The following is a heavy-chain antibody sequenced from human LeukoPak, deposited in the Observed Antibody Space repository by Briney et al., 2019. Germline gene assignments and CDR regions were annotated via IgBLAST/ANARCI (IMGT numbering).Heavy chain of an antibody. V-gene: IGHV4-39*01. Sequence: SETLSLTCTVSGGSISSSSYYWGWIRQPPGKGLEWIGSIYYSGSTYYNPSLKSRVTISVDTSKNQFSLKLSSVTAADTAVYYCARAYYYDSSGYPFDYWGQGTLVTVSS. D-gene: IGHD3-22*01. CDR1: GGSISSSSYY. J-gene: IGHJ4*02. CDR2: IYYSGST. CDR3: ARAYYYDSSGYPFDY.